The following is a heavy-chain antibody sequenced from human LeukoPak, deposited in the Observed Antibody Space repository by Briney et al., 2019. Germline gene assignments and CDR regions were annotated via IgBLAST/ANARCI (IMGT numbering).Heavy chain of an antibody. V-gene: IGHV1-46*01. J-gene: IGHJ6*02. Sequence: EASVKVSCTASGYTFTSYYMHWVRQAPGQGLEWMGIINPSGGSTSYAQKFQGRVTMTRDTSTSTVYMELSSLRSEDTAVYYCARDGPDIVVVPAPYYGMDVWGQGTTVTVSS. CDR1: GYTFTSYY. CDR2: INPSGGST. D-gene: IGHD2-2*01. CDR3: ARDGPDIVVVPAPYYGMDV.